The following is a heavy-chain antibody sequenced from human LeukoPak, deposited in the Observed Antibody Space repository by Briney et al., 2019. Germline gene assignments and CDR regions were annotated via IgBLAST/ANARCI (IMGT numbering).Heavy chain of an antibody. Sequence: ASVKVSCKASGYTLISYGISWVRQAPGQGVEWMGWISVYDGNTYFAQKFQGRVSMTADTATGAAYMELRSLRSDDTAVYYCVSDFNYAPDFWGEGTLVTVSS. V-gene: IGHV1-18*01. CDR2: ISVYDGNT. CDR1: GYTLISYG. J-gene: IGHJ4*02. CDR3: VSDFNYAPDF. D-gene: IGHD4-11*01.